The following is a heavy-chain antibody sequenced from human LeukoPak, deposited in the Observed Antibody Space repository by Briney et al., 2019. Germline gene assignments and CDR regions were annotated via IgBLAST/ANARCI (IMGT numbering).Heavy chain of an antibody. V-gene: IGHV4-59*01. D-gene: IGHD2-2*02. CDR2: IYYSGST. Sequence: GSLRLSCAASGFTFSSYWMSWIRQPPGKGLEWIGNIYYSGSTRNNPSLKSRVTISADTSKNQLSLKLSSVTAADTAVYYCARHTRGDAFDIWGQGTMVTVSS. CDR1: GFTFSSYW. CDR3: ARHTRGDAFDI. J-gene: IGHJ3*02.